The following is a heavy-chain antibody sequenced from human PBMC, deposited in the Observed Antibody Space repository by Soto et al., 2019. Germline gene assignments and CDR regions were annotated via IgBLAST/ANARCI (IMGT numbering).Heavy chain of an antibody. J-gene: IGHJ4*02. CDR1: GGSVSGYH. CDR3: ACHRGNTYGPYDF. D-gene: IGHD5-18*01. CDR2: VNNNGNT. V-gene: IGHV4-59*02. Sequence: SQMLSLTCNVSGGSVSGYHGSWIRQTPGKVLEWIGYVNNNGNTDYNPSLESRVTISVDKSKNQFSLNLNSVTAADTAMYYCACHRGNTYGPYDFWGQGTLVIVSS.